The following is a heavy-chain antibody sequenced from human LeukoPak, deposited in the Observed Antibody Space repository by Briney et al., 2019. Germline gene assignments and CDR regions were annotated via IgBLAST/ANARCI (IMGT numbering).Heavy chain of an antibody. J-gene: IGHJ4*02. D-gene: IGHD6-19*01. CDR3: ARDSSGWYYFDY. Sequence: GGSLRLSCAVSGFTFSSYWVSWVRQAPGKGLEWVANIKQDGSEKYYVDSVKGRFTISRDNAKNSLYLQMNSLRAEDTAVYYCARDSSGWYYFDYWGQGTLVTVSS. CDR1: GFTFSSYW. V-gene: IGHV3-7*03. CDR2: IKQDGSEK.